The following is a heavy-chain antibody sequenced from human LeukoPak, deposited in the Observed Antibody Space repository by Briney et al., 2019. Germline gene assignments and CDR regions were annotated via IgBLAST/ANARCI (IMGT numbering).Heavy chain of an antibody. CDR1: GFTFSSYA. Sequence: PGGSLRLSCAASGFTFSSYAMSWVRQAPGQGLEWVSAISGCGGSTYCADSVKGRFTISRDNSKNTLYLQMNSLRAEDTAVYYCAKAYTAMDYWGQGTLVTVSS. CDR2: ISGCGGST. D-gene: IGHD5-18*01. J-gene: IGHJ4*02. CDR3: AKAYTAMDY. V-gene: IGHV3-23*01.